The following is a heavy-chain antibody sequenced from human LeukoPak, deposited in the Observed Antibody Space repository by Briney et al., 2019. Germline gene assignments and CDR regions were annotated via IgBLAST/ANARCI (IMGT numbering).Heavy chain of an antibody. J-gene: IGHJ4*02. CDR2: ISYDGSNK. D-gene: IGHD1-26*01. V-gene: IGHV3-30*18. Sequence: GGSLRLSCAASGFTFSSYGMHWVRQAPGKGLEWVAVISYDGSNKYYADSVKGRLTISRDNSKNTLYLQMNSLRAEDTAVYYCAKDPLWGLLLGTGYYFDYWGKGTLVTVSS. CDR1: GFTFSSYG. CDR3: AKDPLWGLLLGTGYYFDY.